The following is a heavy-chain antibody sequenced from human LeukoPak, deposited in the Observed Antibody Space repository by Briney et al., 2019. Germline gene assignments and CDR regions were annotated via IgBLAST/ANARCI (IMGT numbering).Heavy chain of an antibody. CDR1: GFTFEDYA. Sequence: GGSLRLSCAVSGFTFEDYAMHWVRQAPGKGLDRVAAISWNSGSINYADSVKGRFTISRDNAKNSLYLQMNSLRAEDTAVYYCARERVVVPAATIFDYWGQGTLVTVSS. D-gene: IGHD2-2*01. V-gene: IGHV3-9*01. CDR2: ISWNSGSI. CDR3: ARERVVVPAATIFDY. J-gene: IGHJ4*02.